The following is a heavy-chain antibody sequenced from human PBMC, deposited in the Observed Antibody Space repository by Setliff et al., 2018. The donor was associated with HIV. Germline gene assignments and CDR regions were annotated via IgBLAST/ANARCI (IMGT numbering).Heavy chain of an antibody. CDR3: TRQAWDSKSSGYFSDY. Sequence: SETLSLSCVASTASGFAFSDAWMSWVRQAPGKGLEWIGSIYQTGSTYYNPSFTSRVTVSLDMSKNQFSLRLASVTAADPAVYYCTRQAWDSKSSGYFSDYWGQGTLVTVSS. CDR2: IYQTGST. D-gene: IGHD3-22*01. V-gene: IGHV4-39*01. CDR1: TASGFAFSDA. J-gene: IGHJ4*02.